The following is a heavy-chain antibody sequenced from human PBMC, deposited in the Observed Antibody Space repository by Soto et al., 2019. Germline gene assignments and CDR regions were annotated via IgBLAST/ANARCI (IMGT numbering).Heavy chain of an antibody. CDR2: IIPIFATV. D-gene: IGHD2-21*01. J-gene: IGHJ6*02. CDR1: GGTHNNYA. CDR3: TILWEAVRYEFHVLDV. Sequence: QVQLLQSGSEVRKPGSSVKVSCKASGGTHNNYAFTWVRQARGQGLEWVGGIIPIFATVVYAQRFEGRVTISEDKYTSTAYMELTNLSFDDTAVYYCTILWEAVRYEFHVLDVWGQGTGITVSS. V-gene: IGHV1-69*06.